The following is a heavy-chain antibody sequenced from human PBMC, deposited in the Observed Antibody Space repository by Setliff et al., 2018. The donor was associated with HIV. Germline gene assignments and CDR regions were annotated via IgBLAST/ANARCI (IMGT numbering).Heavy chain of an antibody. V-gene: IGHV3-48*01. Sequence: GGSLRLSCAASGFSFSSYGMNWVRQAPGKGLQWVSYISSTSSNIYYVDSVEGRFTISRDNADNSLYLQMNSLRAEDTSVYYCARYALAVPGYHKAFDNWCQGTMVTVSS. CDR3: ARYALAVPGYHKAFDN. J-gene: IGHJ3*02. D-gene: IGHD6-19*01. CDR1: GFSFSSYG. CDR2: ISSTSSNI.